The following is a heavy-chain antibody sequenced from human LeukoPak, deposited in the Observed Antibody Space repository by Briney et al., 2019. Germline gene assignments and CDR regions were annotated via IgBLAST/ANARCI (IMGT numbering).Heavy chain of an antibody. CDR1: GGSISSSSYY. Sequence: SETLSLTCTVSGGSISSSSYYWGWIRQPPGKGLEWIGSIYYSGSTYYNPSLKSRVTISVDTSKNQFSLKLSSVTAADTAVYYCARRSGWYEGSFDYWGQGTLVTVSS. J-gene: IGHJ4*02. CDR2: IYYSGST. CDR3: ARRSGWYEGSFDY. V-gene: IGHV4-39*01. D-gene: IGHD6-19*01.